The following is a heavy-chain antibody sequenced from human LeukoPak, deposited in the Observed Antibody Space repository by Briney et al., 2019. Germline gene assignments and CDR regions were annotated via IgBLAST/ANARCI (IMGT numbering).Heavy chain of an antibody. D-gene: IGHD3-22*01. CDR3: ARATYYYDSSGYYYFDY. CDR2: INAGNGNT. CDR1: GYTFTSYA. J-gene: IGHJ4*02. Sequence: GASVKVSCKASGYTFTSYAMHWVRQAPGQRLEWMGWINAGNGNTKYSQKFQGRVTITRDTSASTAYMELSSLRSEDTAVYYCARATYYYDSSGYYYFDYWGQGTLVTVSS. V-gene: IGHV1-3*01.